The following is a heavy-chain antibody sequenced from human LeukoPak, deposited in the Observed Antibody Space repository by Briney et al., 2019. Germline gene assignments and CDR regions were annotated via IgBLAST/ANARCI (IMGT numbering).Heavy chain of an antibody. CDR3: ARDTGELPLDY. D-gene: IGHD1-26*01. CDR1: GGSISRYY. Sequence: SETLSLTCTVSGGSISRYYWSWIRQPPGKGLEWIGYIYYSGSTNSNPSLKSRVTISVDTSKNQFSLKLSSVTAADTAVYYCARDTGELPLDYWGQGTLVTVSS. CDR2: IYYSGST. V-gene: IGHV4-59*01. J-gene: IGHJ4*02.